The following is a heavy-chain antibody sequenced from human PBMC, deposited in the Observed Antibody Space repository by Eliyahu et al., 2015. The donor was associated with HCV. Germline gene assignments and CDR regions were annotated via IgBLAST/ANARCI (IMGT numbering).Heavy chain of an antibody. CDR1: GFSLSNARMG. J-gene: IGHJ4*02. V-gene: IGHV2-26*01. CDR2: IFSNDEK. Sequence: QVTLKESGPVLAKPTETLTLTCTVSGFSLSNARMGVSWIRQPPGKALEWVAHIFSNDEKSHSTSLKSRVTISRDASKSQVVLSMTNMDPVDTGTYYCARIREESGELIFDYWGQGTLVTVSS. CDR3: ARIREESGELIFDY. D-gene: IGHD3-10*01.